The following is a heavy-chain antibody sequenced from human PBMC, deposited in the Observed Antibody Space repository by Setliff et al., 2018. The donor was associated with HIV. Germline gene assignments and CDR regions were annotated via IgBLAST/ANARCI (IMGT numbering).Heavy chain of an antibody. CDR3: ARRSVSHGNGFDL. CDR2: IYPGDSDT. V-gene: IGHV5-51*01. Sequence: GESLKISCHLSGYSFVDFWIGWVRQMPGKGLEWVGFIYPGDSDTRFSPSFQGQVSLSVDKSATTAYLHWSSLKASDTAIYYCARRSVSHGNGFDLWGQGTLVTVSS. J-gene: IGHJ3*01. D-gene: IGHD3-10*01. CDR1: GYSFVDFW.